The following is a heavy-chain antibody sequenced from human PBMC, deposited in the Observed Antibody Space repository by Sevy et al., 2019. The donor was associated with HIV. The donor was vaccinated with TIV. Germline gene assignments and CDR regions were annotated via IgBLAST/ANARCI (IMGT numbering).Heavy chain of an antibody. Sequence: GGSLRLSCAASGFTFSSYAMSWVRQAPGKGLEWVSSFTGSGTNTFYADSVKGRFTISRDNSKNTLYLQRNSLRAEDTAVYYCAKDSILVAGHFDYWCQGTLVTVSS. CDR2: FTGSGTNT. CDR1: GFTFSSYA. D-gene: IGHD6-19*01. V-gene: IGHV3-23*01. CDR3: AKDSILVAGHFDY. J-gene: IGHJ4*02.